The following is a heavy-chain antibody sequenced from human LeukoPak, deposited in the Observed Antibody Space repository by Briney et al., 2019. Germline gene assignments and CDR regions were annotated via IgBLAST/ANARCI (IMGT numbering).Heavy chain of an antibody. V-gene: IGHV3-7*01. CDR2: IKTDGSET. D-gene: IGHD3-10*01. CDR1: GFSFSNYW. J-gene: IGHJ4*02. Sequence: GGSLRLSCAASGFSFSNYWMGWVRQAPGKGLACVANIKTDGSETYYVDSVKGRFTNSRDNAKNSLFLQMNSLRAEDTAIYYCVSAIRGSPIDYWGQGTLVSVPS. CDR3: VSAIRGSPIDY.